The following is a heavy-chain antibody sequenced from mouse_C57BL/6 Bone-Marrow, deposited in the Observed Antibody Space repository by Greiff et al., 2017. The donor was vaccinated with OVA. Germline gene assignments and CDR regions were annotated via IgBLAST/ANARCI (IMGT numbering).Heavy chain of an antibody. CDR1: GYTFTSYW. CDR3: AYGSSFYAMDY. D-gene: IGHD1-1*01. J-gene: IGHJ4*01. CDR2: IHPNSGST. Sequence: QVQLQQPGAELVKPGALVKLSCKASGYTFTSYWMHWVKQRPGQGLEWIGMIHPNSGSTNYNEKFKSKATLTVDKSSSTAYMQLSSLTSEDSAVYYCAYGSSFYAMDYGGQGTSVTVSS. V-gene: IGHV1-64*01.